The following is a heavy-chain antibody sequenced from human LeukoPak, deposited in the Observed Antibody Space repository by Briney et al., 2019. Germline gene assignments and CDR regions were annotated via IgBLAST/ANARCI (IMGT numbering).Heavy chain of an antibody. J-gene: IGHJ4*02. V-gene: IGHV4-30-2*01. CDR1: GDSISSGGYS. D-gene: IGHD3-10*01. CDR2: IYHSGST. CDR3: ARVARFGELRFDY. Sequence: SETLSLTCAVSGDSISSGGYSWSWIRQPPGKGLEWIGYIYHSGSTYYNPSLKSRVTISVDRSKNQFSLKLSSVTAADTAVYYCARVARFGELRFDYWGQGTLVTVSS.